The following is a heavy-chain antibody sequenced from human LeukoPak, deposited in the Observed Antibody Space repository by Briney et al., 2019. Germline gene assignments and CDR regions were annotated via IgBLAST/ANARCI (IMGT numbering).Heavy chain of an antibody. CDR3: ARVNDYGGSKQLDY. V-gene: IGHV1-46*01. J-gene: IGHJ4*02. CDR2: INPSGGSI. D-gene: IGHD4-23*01. CDR1: GNSFTSYY. Sequence: ASVKVSCKASGNSFTSYYMHWVRQAPGQGLDWMGIINPSGGSISYAQKLQGRVTMTTDTSTSTAYMELRSLRSDDTAVYYCARVNDYGGSKQLDYWGQGTLVTVSS.